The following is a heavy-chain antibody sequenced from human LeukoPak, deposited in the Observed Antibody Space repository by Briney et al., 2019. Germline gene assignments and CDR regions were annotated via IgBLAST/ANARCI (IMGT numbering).Heavy chain of an antibody. CDR2: ISSGSSTI. CDR1: GFTFSTYS. D-gene: IGHD3-16*01. CDR3: AKGSPPGD. V-gene: IGHV3-48*02. Sequence: GGSLRLSCAASGFTFSTYSMNWVRQAPGKGLEWLSYISSGSSTIYYADSVKGRFTISRDNVKKSLYLQMNSLRDEDTAVYYCAKGSPPGDWGQGTLVTVSS. J-gene: IGHJ4*02.